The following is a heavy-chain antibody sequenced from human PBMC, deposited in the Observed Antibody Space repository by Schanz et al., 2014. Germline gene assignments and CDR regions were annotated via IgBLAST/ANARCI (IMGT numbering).Heavy chain of an antibody. J-gene: IGHJ6*03. V-gene: IGHV1-18*04. CDR1: GYTFTLYG. CDR3: ARDHVATTDYDYFFYYLDV. D-gene: IGHD1-1*01. Sequence: VQSAHSGTEAQKFGALLKVSCQTSGYTFTLYGINWARQPPRQGLEWIGWISAQTGDTRYVQKMQGRVTMTRDVSSTTAFLELRSLRYDDTAVYYCARDHVATTDYDYFFYYLDVWATGITVIVSS. CDR2: ISAQTGDT.